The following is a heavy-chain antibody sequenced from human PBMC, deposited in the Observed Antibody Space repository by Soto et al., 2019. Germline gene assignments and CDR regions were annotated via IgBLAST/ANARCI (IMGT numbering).Heavy chain of an antibody. J-gene: IGHJ4*02. V-gene: IGHV4-31*03. CDR3: ARQYGSGSYVVCGTIDH. CDR2: IYYSGST. CDR1: GGSISSGGYY. D-gene: IGHD3-10*01. Sequence: QVQLQESGPGLVKPSQTLSLTCTVSGGSISSGGYYWSWIRQHPGKGLEWIGYIYYSGSTYYNPSLKSRVTISVDTSKNHFSLKLSSVTAADTAVYYCARQYGSGSYVVCGTIDHWGQGTLVTVSS.